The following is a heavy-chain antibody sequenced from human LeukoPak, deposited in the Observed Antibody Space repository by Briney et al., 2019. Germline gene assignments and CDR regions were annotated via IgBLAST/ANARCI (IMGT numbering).Heavy chain of an antibody. V-gene: IGHV3-15*01. CDR2: IKSKSDGGTI. Sequence: PGGSLRLSCAGAGFIFTDVWMSWVRQAPGKGLEWVGRIKSKSDGGTIDYAAPVKGRITVSRDDPRKTLSLELNNLKTEDTGVYYCTTDLDYWGQGTLVTVSS. J-gene: IGHJ4*02. CDR1: GFIFTDVW. CDR3: TTDLDY.